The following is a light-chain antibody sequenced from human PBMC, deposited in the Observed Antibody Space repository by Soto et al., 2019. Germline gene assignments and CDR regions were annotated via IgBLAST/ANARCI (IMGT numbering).Light chain of an antibody. CDR2: EVS. CDR1: SCDVGGYNY. J-gene: IGLJ2*01. CDR3: SSYADTSIVV. V-gene: IGLV2-8*01. Sequence: QSALTQPPSASGSPGQSVTISCTGPSCDVGGYNYVSWYQQHPGKAPKLMIYEVSKRPSGVPDRFSGSKSGNTASLTVFGLQAEDEVDYYCSSYADTSIVVFGGGIQLT.